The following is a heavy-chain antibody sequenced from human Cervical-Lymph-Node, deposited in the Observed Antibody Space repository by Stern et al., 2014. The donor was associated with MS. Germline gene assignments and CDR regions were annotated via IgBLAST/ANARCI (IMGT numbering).Heavy chain of an antibody. V-gene: IGHV4-31*01. CDR2: IYYNGNT. J-gene: IGHJ5*02. Sequence: VQLEESGPGLVKPSQTLSRTCSVSGDSISSGGYYWSWIRQHPGKALQWIGKIYYNGNTSYNPSLKSLVTISIGMSKNQFSLNLKSFPAADTAVYFCARVAALAMPLQYNWFDPWGQGILVTVSS. CDR3: ARVAALAMPLQYNWFDP. D-gene: IGHD2-2*01. CDR1: GDSISSGGYY.